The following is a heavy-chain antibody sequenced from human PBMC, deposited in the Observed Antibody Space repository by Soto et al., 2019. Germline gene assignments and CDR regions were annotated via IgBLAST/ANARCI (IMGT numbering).Heavy chain of an antibody. CDR1: GFTFSSFA. J-gene: IGHJ4*02. Sequence: EGQLLESGGGLVQPGGSLRLSCAASGFTFSSFAMNWVLQAPGKGLEWISAVTYSGGSTYYVVSVRCRFTISRDNSKNTVYLHLNCLRTEDTAVYYCAKTRGRVIGLQEIYYFDKWGQGTLVTVTS. D-gene: IGHD5-18*01. V-gene: IGHV3-23*01. CDR2: VTYSGGST. CDR3: AKTRGRVIGLQEIYYFDK.